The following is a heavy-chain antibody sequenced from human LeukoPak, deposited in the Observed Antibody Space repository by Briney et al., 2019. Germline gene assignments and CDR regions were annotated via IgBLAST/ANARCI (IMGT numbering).Heavy chain of an antibody. CDR1: GYTFFSYD. CDR2: MSPKSGNT. D-gene: IGHD7-27*01. V-gene: IGHV1-8*01. Sequence: ASVKVSCKASGYTFFSYDINWVRQATGQGPEWMGWMSPKSGNTGYAQKFQGRVTMTRDTSINTAYMELSGLISEDTAVYYCTRGPPNWGYDFWGQGTLDTVSS. J-gene: IGHJ4*02. CDR3: TRGPPNWGYDF.